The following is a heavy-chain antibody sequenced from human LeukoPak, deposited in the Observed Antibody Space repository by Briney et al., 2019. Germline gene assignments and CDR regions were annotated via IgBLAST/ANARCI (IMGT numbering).Heavy chain of an antibody. J-gene: IGHJ4*02. Sequence: GGSLRLSCAASGFTFSSYAMSWVRQAPGKGLEWVSAISGSGGSTYYADSVKGRFTISRDNSKNTLYLQMNSLRAEDTAVYYCAKDQVRTYYDLPTFDYWGQGTLVTVSS. CDR1: GFTFSSYA. CDR3: AKDQVRTYYDLPTFDY. D-gene: IGHD3-22*01. V-gene: IGHV3-23*01. CDR2: ISGSGGST.